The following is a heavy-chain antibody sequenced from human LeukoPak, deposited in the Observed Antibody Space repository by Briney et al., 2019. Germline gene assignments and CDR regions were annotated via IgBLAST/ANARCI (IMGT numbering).Heavy chain of an antibody. J-gene: IGHJ6*03. CDR1: GGSITSGDYY. D-gene: IGHD3-3*01. CDR2: IYHSGST. V-gene: IGHV4-30-2*01. Sequence: SQTLSLTCTVSGGSITSGDYYWSWIRQPPGKGLEWIGYIYHSGSTYYNPSLKSRVTISLDRSKNQFSLNLSSVTAADTAVYYCARDLGDFWSGHRPGGYMDVWGKGTTVTVSS. CDR3: ARDLGDFWSGHRPGGYMDV.